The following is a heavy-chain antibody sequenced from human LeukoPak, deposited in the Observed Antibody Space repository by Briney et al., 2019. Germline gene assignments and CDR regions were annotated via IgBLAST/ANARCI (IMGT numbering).Heavy chain of an antibody. CDR1: GYTFTTYD. CDR3: ARDIKRSRARWENLGFDP. D-gene: IGHD1-14*01. CDR2: ISPYNAKT. V-gene: IGHV1-18*01. Sequence: ASVRVSCKASGYTFTTYDIIWVRQAPGQGLEWMGWISPYNAKTNYAQRFQGRVSMTTDKSTSTVYMQLRSLRSDDTAVYYCARDIKRSRARWENLGFDPWGQGTLVTVSS. J-gene: IGHJ5*02.